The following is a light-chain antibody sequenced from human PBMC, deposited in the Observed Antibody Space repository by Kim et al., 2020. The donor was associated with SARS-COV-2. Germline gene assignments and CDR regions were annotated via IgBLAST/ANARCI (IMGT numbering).Light chain of an antibody. CDR1: KLGDKY. CDR2: QDS. Sequence: VPVSPGPTASITCSGDKLGDKYACWYQQKPGQSPVLVIYQDSKRPSGIPERFSGSNSGNTATLTISGTQAMDEADYYCQAWDSSRVFGGGTQLTVL. J-gene: IGLJ3*02. V-gene: IGLV3-1*01. CDR3: QAWDSSRV.